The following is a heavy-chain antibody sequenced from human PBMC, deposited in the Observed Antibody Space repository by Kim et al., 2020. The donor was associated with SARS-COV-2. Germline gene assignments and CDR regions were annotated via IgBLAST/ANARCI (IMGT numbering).Heavy chain of an antibody. CDR1: GFTFSSYA. Sequence: GGSLRLSCAASGFTFSSYAMNWVRQAPGKGLEWVSVIYSDGAYTSYADSVKGRFTISRDNSKNTLYLQMDSLRAEDTAVYYCAGLDAPTYYSDSDIDYYPPGGWGQGTTVTVSS. CDR3: AGLDAPTYYSDSDIDYYPPGG. J-gene: IGHJ6*02. D-gene: IGHD3-22*01. CDR2: IYSDGAYT. V-gene: IGHV3-23*03.